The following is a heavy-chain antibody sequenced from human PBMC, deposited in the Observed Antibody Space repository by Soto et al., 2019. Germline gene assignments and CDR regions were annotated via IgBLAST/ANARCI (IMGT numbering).Heavy chain of an antibody. J-gene: IGHJ4*02. CDR2: IHHSGST. Sequence: QVQLQESGPGLVRPSGTVSLTCAVSGLSISSENWWSWVRQPPGKGLEWIGEIHHSGSTNYNPSLKRRVTMSVVPSKDLYSMTLNSVTAAVTAFYYCARDQGSHPGEWGQGTLVSVSS. V-gene: IGHV4-4*02. CDR3: ARDQGSHPGE. CDR1: GLSISSENW. D-gene: IGHD6-13*01.